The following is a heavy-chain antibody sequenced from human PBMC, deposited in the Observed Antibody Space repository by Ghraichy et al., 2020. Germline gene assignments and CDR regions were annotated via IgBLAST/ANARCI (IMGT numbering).Heavy chain of an antibody. CDR2: INHSGST. V-gene: IGHV4-34*01. CDR1: GGSFSGYY. D-gene: IGHD5-18*01. Sequence: SETLSLTCAVYGGSFSGYYWSWIRQPPGKGLEWIGEINHSGSTNYNPSLKSRVTISVDTSKNQFSLKLSSVTAADTAVYYCARGRYTAMPGGWFDPWGQGTLVTVSS. J-gene: IGHJ5*02. CDR3: ARGRYTAMPGGWFDP.